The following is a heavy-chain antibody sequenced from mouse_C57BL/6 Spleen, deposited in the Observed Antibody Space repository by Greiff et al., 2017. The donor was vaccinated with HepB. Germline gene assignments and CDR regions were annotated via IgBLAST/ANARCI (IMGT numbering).Heavy chain of an antibody. CDR3: AREGLYYGSSYRWYFDV. CDR2: ISYDGSN. J-gene: IGHJ1*03. CDR1: GYSITSGYY. Sequence: DVQLQESGPGLVKPSQSLSLTCSVTGYSITSGYYWNWIRQFPGNKLEWMGYISYDGSNNYNPSLKNRISITRDTSKNQFFLKLNSVTTEDTATYYCAREGLYYGSSYRWYFDVWGTGTTVTVSS. V-gene: IGHV3-6*01. D-gene: IGHD1-1*01.